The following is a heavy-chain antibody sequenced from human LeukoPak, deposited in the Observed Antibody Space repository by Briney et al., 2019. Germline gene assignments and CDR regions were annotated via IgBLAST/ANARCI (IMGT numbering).Heavy chain of an antibody. V-gene: IGHV3-48*04. D-gene: IGHD1-1*01. J-gene: IGHJ4*02. Sequence: GRSLRPSCAASGFILSDYSMNWVRQDPWKRLEWISYIGISSGNTKYADSVKGRFTISGDNAKNSLYLQMNSLRVEDTAVYYCARDHNYAFDNWGQGTLVTVSS. CDR3: ARDHNYAFDN. CDR1: GFILSDYS. CDR2: IGISSGNT.